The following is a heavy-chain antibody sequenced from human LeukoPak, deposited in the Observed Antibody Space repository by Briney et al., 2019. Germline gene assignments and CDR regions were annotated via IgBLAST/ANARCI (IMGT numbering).Heavy chain of an antibody. CDR1: GFTFNYYA. CDR3: GPTTPRTLTGNDY. J-gene: IGHJ4*02. V-gene: IGHV3-23*01. Sequence: PGGSLRLSCAASGFTFNYYAMNWVRQAPGKGLEWVSAILGGGGTTSYADSVKGRFTISRDNSKNTLYLQMNSLRAEDTAVYYCGPTTPRTLTGNDYWGQGTLVTVSS. CDR2: ILGGGGTT. D-gene: IGHD7-27*01.